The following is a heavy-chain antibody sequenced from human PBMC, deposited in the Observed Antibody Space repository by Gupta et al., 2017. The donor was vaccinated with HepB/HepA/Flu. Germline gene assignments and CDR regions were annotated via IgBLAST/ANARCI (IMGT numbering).Heavy chain of an antibody. V-gene: IGHV1-2*02. Sequence: QVQLMQSGAEVKKPGASLKTPCKASGYTFTAYHIHWVRQTPGLGLEWMGGINPNRGGTNYAQKFQGRVTMTRDTSINTAYIDLSRLRSDDSAIYYCARGAYFDYSNDAFDIWGRGTMVTVSS. CDR3: ARGAYFDYSNDAFDI. D-gene: IGHD2/OR15-2a*01. CDR2: INPNRGGT. CDR1: GYTFTAYH. J-gene: IGHJ3*02.